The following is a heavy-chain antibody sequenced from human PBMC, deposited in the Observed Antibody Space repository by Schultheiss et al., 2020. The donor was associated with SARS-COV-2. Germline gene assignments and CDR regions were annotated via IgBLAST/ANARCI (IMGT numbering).Heavy chain of an antibody. J-gene: IGHJ6*02. CDR3: ANLNPTTQSDGVDYYYYYGMDV. Sequence: GGSLRLSCAASGFTFSNAWMSWVRQAPGKGLEWVGRIKSKTDGGTTDYAAPVKGRFTISRDDSKNTLYLQMNSLKTEDTAVYYCANLNPTTQSDGVDYYYYYGMDVWGQGTTVTVSS. CDR1: GFTFSNAW. V-gene: IGHV3-15*01. CDR2: IKSKTDGGTT. D-gene: IGHD4-11*01.